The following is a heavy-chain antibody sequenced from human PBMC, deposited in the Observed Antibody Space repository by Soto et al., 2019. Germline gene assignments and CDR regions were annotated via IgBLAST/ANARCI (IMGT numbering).Heavy chain of an antibody. V-gene: IGHV4-4*07. CDR1: GGSINTFY. CDR3: AREGSYSAYNFAHGIQLWSFDF. CDR2: TFSSGST. D-gene: IGHD5-12*01. J-gene: IGHJ4*02. Sequence: SETLSLTCTVSGGSINTFYWSWVRQPAGKGLEWIGRTFSSGSTSFNPSLESRVAMSVVTSKNHFSLNLSSVTAADMAVYYCAREGSYSAYNFAHGIQLWSFDFWGQGALVTVSS.